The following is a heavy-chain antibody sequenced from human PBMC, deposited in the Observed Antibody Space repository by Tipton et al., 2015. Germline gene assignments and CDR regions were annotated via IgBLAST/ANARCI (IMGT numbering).Heavy chain of an antibody. D-gene: IGHD3-3*01. CDR2: IWHDGTNK. Sequence: RSLRLSCAASGFTFTGYGMHWVRQAPGKGLEWVAVIWHDGTNKYYADSVKGRFTISRDNSMDTLYLEMNSLRAEDTAVYYCAREGFDFRSGYYIAGVGMDVWGQGATVTVSS. J-gene: IGHJ6*02. CDR3: AREGFDFRSGYYIAGVGMDV. CDR1: GFTFTGYG. V-gene: IGHV3-33*01.